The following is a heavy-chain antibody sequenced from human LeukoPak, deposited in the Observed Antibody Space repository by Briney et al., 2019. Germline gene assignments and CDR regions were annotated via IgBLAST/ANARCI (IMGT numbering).Heavy chain of an antibody. J-gene: IGHJ4*02. Sequence: ASVKVSCKASGYTFTSYYMHWVRQAPGQGLEWMGIINPSGGSTSYAQKFQGRVTMTRDMSTSTVYMELSSLRSEDTAVYYCARDQYYYDSSGYGGLYYFDYWGQGTLVTVSS. CDR1: GYTFTSYY. D-gene: IGHD3-22*01. V-gene: IGHV1-46*01. CDR2: INPSGGST. CDR3: ARDQYYYDSSGYGGLYYFDY.